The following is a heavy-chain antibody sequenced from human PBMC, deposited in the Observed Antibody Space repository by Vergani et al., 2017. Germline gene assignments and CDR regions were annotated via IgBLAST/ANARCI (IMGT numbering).Heavy chain of an antibody. CDR3: AKGVYCSSTSCYGGRGYYYGMGV. Sequence: EVQLLESGGGLVQPGGSLRLFCAASGFTFSSYAMSWVGQVPGKGLEGVSGISGSGGNTYYANSVKGRFTNSRDNSKNTRYLQMNSLRADDTAVYYCAKGVYCSSTSCYGGRGYYYGMGVWGQGTTVTFSS. CDR1: GFTFSSYA. CDR2: ISGSGGNT. V-gene: IGHV3-23*01. D-gene: IGHD2-2*01. J-gene: IGHJ6*02.